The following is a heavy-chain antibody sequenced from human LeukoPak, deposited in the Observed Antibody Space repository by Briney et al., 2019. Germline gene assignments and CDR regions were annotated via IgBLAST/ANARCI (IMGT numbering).Heavy chain of an antibody. J-gene: IGHJ4*02. V-gene: IGHV5-51*01. CDR2: IYPGDSDI. D-gene: IGHD3-22*01. CDR1: GYRFTNYW. Sequence: GESLKISCKGSGYRFTNYWIGWVRQMPGKGLEWMGIIYPGDSDIRYSPSFQGQITISAGKSISTAYLQWSSLRDSDTAMYYCARQRANSSTYYMDYWGQGTLVTVSS. CDR3: ARQRANSSTYYMDY.